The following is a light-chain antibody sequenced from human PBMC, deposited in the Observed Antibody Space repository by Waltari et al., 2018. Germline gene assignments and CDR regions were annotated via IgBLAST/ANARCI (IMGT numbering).Light chain of an antibody. Sequence: QSVLTQPPSASGTPGQRVTISCSGSSSNIGSNTSNWYQQLPGPAPKLLIYSNNQRPSGVPDRFSGSKSGTSASLAISGLQSEDEADYYCAAWDDSLNGWVFGGGTKLTVL. J-gene: IGLJ3*02. V-gene: IGLV1-44*01. CDR2: SNN. CDR1: SSNIGSNT. CDR3: AAWDDSLNGWV.